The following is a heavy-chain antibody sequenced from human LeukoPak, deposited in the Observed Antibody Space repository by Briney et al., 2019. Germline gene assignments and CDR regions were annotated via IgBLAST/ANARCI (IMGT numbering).Heavy chain of an antibody. J-gene: IGHJ4*02. Sequence: GGSLRLSCAASGFTFSSYGLHWVRQAPGKGLEWVAVISYDGSNKYYADSVKGRFTISRDNSKNTLYLQMNSLRAEDTAVYYCAKSGVRWLLSPFDYWGQGTLVTVSS. CDR3: AKSGVRWLLSPFDY. CDR2: ISYDGSNK. CDR1: GFTFSSYG. D-gene: IGHD3-22*01. V-gene: IGHV3-30*18.